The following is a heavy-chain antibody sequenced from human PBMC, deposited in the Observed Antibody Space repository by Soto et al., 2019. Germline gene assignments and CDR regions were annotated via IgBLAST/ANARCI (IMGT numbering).Heavy chain of an antibody. CDR1: GFTFSSYG. Sequence: GGSLRLSCAASGFTFSSYGMHWVRQAPGKGLEWVAVIWYDGSNKYYADSVKGRFTISRDNSKNTLYLQMNSLRAEDTAVYYCARSPKNAYLAVDYWGQGTLVTVSS. V-gene: IGHV3-33*01. D-gene: IGHD3-16*01. J-gene: IGHJ4*02. CDR2: IWYDGSNK. CDR3: ARSPKNAYLAVDY.